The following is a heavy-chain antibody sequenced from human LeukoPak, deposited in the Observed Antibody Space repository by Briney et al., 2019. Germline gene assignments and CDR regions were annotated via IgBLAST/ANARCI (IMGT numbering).Heavy chain of an antibody. CDR3: ARDSVDTAMAGYNWFDP. J-gene: IGHJ5*02. CDR1: GYTFTSYD. V-gene: IGHV1-69*13. D-gene: IGHD5-18*01. CDR2: IIPIFGTA. Sequence: ASVKVSCKASGYTFTSYDINWVRQATGQGLEWMGGIIPIFGTANYAQKFQGRVTITADESTSTAYMELSSLRSEDTAVYYCARDSVDTAMAGYNWFDPWGQGTLVTVSS.